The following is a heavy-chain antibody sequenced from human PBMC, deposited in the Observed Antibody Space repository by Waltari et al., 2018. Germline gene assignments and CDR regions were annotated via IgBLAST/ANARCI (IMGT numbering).Heavy chain of an antibody. CDR3: TRVFPGIGIIGNFDQ. Sequence: VQSGGGVVQPGKSLRLSCVGSGFNFNEYGMHWVRQAPGKGLEWVAVIWSDGSKVHYADSVQGRFVISRDNSKKTLYLQMNSLRGEDTGPYYCTRVFPGIGIIGNFDQWGQGTQVTVSS. CDR2: IWSDGSKV. CDR1: GFNFNEYG. J-gene: IGHJ4*02. V-gene: IGHV3-33*01.